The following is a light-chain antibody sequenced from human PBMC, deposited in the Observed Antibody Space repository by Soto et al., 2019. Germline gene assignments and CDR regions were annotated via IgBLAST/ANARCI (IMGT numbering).Light chain of an antibody. CDR3: QSYDSSLSGSYV. J-gene: IGLJ1*01. V-gene: IGLV1-40*01. CDR2: GNS. Sequence: QSVLTQPPSVSGAPGQRVTISCTGSSSNIGAGSDVHWYQQLPGTAPKLLIYGNSNRPSGVPDRFSGSKSGTSASLAITGLPAEDGAYYYCQSYDSSLSGSYVFGTGTKLTVL. CDR1: SSNIGAGSD.